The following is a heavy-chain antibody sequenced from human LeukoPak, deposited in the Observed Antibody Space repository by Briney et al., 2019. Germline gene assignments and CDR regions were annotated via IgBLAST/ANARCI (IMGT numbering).Heavy chain of an antibody. CDR3: AKDDWGDCGGGSCAIGDY. CDR1: GFTFISYG. J-gene: IGHJ4*02. Sequence: GGSLRLSCAASGFTFISYGMHWVRQPPGKGLEWVAVISYDGSNKYYADSVKGRFTISRDNSKNTLYLQMSSLRAEDTAVYYCAKDDWGDCGGGSCAIGDYWGQGTLVTVSS. V-gene: IGHV3-30*18. CDR2: ISYDGSNK. D-gene: IGHD2-15*01.